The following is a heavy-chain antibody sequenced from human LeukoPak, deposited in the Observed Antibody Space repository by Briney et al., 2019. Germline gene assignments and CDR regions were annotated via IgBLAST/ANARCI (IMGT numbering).Heavy chain of an antibody. CDR2: IYYSGST. J-gene: IGHJ5*02. CDR3: ARQGDPYNWFDP. V-gene: IGHV4-39*01. CDR1: GGSIRSSSYY. Sequence: SETLSLTCTVSGGSIRSSSYYWGWIRQPPGKGLEWFGTIYYSGSTYFNPSLKSRVTISVDTPQNQFSLKVSSVTAADTAVYYCARQGDPYNWFDPWGQGTLVTVSS.